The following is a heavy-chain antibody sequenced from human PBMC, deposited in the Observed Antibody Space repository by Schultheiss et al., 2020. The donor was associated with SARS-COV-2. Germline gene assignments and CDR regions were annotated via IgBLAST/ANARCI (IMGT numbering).Heavy chain of an antibody. CDR2: ISYDGSNK. CDR1: GFTFSSYW. CDR3: ARDTSSLLLSS. D-gene: IGHD2-15*01. V-gene: IGHV3-30*14. J-gene: IGHJ4*02. Sequence: GGSLRLSCVASGFTFSSYWMSWVRQAPGKGLEWVAVISYDGSNKYYADSVKGRFTISRDNSKNTLYLQMNSLRAEDTAVYYCARDTSSLLLSSWGQGTLVTVSS.